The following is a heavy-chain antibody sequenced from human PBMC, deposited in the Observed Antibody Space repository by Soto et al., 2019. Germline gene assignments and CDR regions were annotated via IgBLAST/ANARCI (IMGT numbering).Heavy chain of an antibody. CDR3: AKEIITVGWALEYMFDY. D-gene: IGHD6-19*01. CDR1: GFTFSSHA. J-gene: IGHJ4*02. Sequence: EVQLLESGGGLVQPGGSLRLSCVASGFTFSSHAMSWVRQAPGKGLEWVSGISGSGDSAFYADSVKGRFTVSRVKSKNTLYLQVNSLRVEDTALYYCAKEIITVGWALEYMFDYWGKVTLVDVSS. V-gene: IGHV3-23*01. CDR2: ISGSGDSA.